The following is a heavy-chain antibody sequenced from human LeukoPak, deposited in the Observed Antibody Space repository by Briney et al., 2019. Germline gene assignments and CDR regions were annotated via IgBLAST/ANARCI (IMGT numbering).Heavy chain of an antibody. Sequence: PSVTLSLTCAVYGGSFSGYYWSWIRQPPGKGLEWIGEINHSGSTNYNPSLKSRVTISVDTSKNQFSLKLSSVTAADTAVYYCARASVKADIVVVPAVYNWFDPWGQGTLVTVSS. D-gene: IGHD2-2*01. CDR3: ARASVKADIVVVPAVYNWFDP. CDR2: INHSGST. V-gene: IGHV4-34*01. CDR1: GGSFSGYY. J-gene: IGHJ5*02.